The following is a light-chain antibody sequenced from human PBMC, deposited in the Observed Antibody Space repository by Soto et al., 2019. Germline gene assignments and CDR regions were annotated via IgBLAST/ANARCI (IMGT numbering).Light chain of an antibody. CDR1: QDINTY. CDR3: QQRKSYPIT. CDR2: AAS. J-gene: IGKJ5*01. V-gene: IGKV1-9*01. Sequence: DIQLTQSPSFLSASVGDRVTITCRASQDINTYLAWYQQKPGKATKRLIFAASTLQNGVPSRFSGSGSGTEFTVTITSLQPEDFATYYCQQRKSYPITFGQGTRLEIK.